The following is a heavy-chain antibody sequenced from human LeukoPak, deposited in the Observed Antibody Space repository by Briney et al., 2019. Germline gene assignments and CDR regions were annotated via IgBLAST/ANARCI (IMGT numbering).Heavy chain of an antibody. V-gene: IGHV4-34*01. CDR2: INHSGST. J-gene: IGHJ6*02. CDR1: GGSFSGYY. CDR3: ARVRLYCSGGSCTDRGYYYYGMDV. D-gene: IGHD2-15*01. Sequence: SETLSLTCAVYGGSFSGYYWSWIRQPPGKGLEWIGEINHSGSTNYNPSLKSRVTISVDTSKNQFSLKLSSVTAADTAVYYCARVRLYCSGGSCTDRGYYYYGMDVWGQETTVTVSS.